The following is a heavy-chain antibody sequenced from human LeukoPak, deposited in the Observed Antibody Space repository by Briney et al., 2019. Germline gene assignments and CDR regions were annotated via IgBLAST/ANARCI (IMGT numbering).Heavy chain of an antibody. CDR1: GFTFSSYA. Sequence: GGSLRLSCAASGFTFSSYAMSWVRQAPGKGLEWVSAISGSGGSTYYADSVKGRFTISRDNSKNTLYLQMNSLRAEDTAVYYCATEEHITMVRGVPRDYWGQGTLVTVSS. V-gene: IGHV3-23*01. CDR2: ISGSGGST. CDR3: ATEEHITMVRGVPRDY. D-gene: IGHD3-10*01. J-gene: IGHJ4*02.